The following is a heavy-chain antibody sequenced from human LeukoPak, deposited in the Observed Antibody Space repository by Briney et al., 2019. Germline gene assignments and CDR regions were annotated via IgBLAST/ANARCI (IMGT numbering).Heavy chain of an antibody. CDR1: GDSISTANW. D-gene: IGHD3-22*01. J-gene: IGHJ3*02. V-gene: IGHV4-4*02. CDR3: VRDTNYYDSSAFDI. CDR2: IYHSGST. Sequence: PSGTLSLTCAVSGDSISTANWWSWVRQPPGKGLEWIGEIYHSGSTNYNPSLKSRVTISVDKSENQFSLKLSSMTAADTAVYYCVRDTNYYDSSAFDIWGQGTMVTVSS.